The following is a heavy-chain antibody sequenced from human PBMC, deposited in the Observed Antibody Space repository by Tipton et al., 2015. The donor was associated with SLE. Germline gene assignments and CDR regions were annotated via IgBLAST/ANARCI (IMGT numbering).Heavy chain of an antibody. CDR1: GFPFSNYW. J-gene: IGHJ4*02. D-gene: IGHD5-12*01. CDR2: INGRDSRT. Sequence: SLRLSCAASGFPFSNYWMSWVRQAPGKGLEWVSTINGRDSRTFSADSVQGRFTISRDNSKITLYLQMFSLRVDDTAVYYCATNIVATKGTYYFDDWGQGTLVTVSS. CDR3: ATNIVATKGTYYFDD. V-gene: IGHV3-23*01.